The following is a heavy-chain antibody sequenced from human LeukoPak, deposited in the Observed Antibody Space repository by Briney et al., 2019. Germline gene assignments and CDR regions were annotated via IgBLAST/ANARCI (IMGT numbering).Heavy chain of an antibody. V-gene: IGHV1-18*01. CDR3: ARVVYYYDSSGYLPYPDY. Sequence: GASVKVSCKASGYTFTSYGISWVRQAPGQGLEWMGWISAYNGNTNYAQKLQGRVTMTTDTSTSTAYMELRSLRSDDTAVYYCARVVYYYDSSGYLPYPDYWGQGTLVTVPS. D-gene: IGHD3-22*01. J-gene: IGHJ4*02. CDR2: ISAYNGNT. CDR1: GYTFTSYG.